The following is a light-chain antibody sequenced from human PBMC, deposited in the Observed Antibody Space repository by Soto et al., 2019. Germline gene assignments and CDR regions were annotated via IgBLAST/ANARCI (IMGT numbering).Light chain of an antibody. CDR1: QSLSSND. V-gene: IGKV3-20*01. J-gene: IGKJ2*01. CDR3: QQYGTSPRT. CDR2: DAS. Sequence: EIVLTQPPGTLSLSPGEIATLSCRARQSLSSNDFDWYQQKPGQAPRLLIYDASSRATGIPDRFSGSGSGTEFNLTSNSLEAEDFTVYYFQQYGTSPRTFGPGTKLEI.